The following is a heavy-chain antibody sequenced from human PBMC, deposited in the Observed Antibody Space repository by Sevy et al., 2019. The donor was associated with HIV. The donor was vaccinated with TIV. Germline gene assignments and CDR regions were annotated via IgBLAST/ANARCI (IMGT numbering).Heavy chain of an antibody. CDR1: GFTFSSYS. J-gene: IGHJ4*02. Sequence: GGSLRLSCAASGFTFSSYSVNWVRLAPGKGLEWISSISSSSSYIYYADSVKGRFTISRDNAKNSLYLQMNSLRAEDTAVYYCARELMSSSCVADYWGQGTLVTVSS. CDR3: ARELMSSSCVADY. V-gene: IGHV3-21*01. D-gene: IGHD6-13*01. CDR2: ISSSSSYI.